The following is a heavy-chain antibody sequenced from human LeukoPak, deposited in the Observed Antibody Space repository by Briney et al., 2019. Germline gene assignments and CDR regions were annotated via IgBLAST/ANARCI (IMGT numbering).Heavy chain of an antibody. CDR2: INHSGST. CDR3: ARALRYCSSTSCYKAYYYYMDV. J-gene: IGHJ6*03. CDR1: GGSFSGYY. V-gene: IGHV4-34*01. Sequence: SETLSLTCAVYGGSFSGYYWSWIRQPPGKGLEWIGEINHSGSTNYNPSRKSRVTISVDTSKNQFSLKLSSVTAADTAVYYCARALRYCSSTSCYKAYYYYMDVWGKGTTVTVSS. D-gene: IGHD2-2*02.